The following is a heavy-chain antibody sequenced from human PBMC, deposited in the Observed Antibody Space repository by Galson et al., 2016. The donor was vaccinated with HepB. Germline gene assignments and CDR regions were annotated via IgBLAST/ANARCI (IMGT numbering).Heavy chain of an antibody. CDR1: GFTFSNYN. CDR3: ARDVLTASVWQVWFDP. CDR2: ISSSSTYR. D-gene: IGHD6-13*01. V-gene: IGHV3-21*01. J-gene: IGHJ5*02. Sequence: SLRLSCAASGFTFSNYNMTWVRQAPGKGLEWVSSISSSSTYRYYADSVKGRFTISRDNAKNSLYLQVNSLRAEDTAVYYCARDVLTASVWQVWFDPWGQGTLVTVSS.